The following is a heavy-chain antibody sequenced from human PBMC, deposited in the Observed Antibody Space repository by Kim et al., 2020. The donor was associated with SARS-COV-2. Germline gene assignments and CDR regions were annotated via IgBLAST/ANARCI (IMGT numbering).Heavy chain of an antibody. D-gene: IGHD2-15*01. CDR3: AREGRDYYYYGMDV. J-gene: IGHJ6*02. CDR1: GFTVSSNY. CDR2: IYSGCST. Sequence: GGSLRLSCAASGFTVSSNYMSWVRQAPGKGLEWVSVIYSGCSTYYADSVKGRFTISRDNSKNTLYLQMNSLRAEDTAVYYCAREGRDYYYYGMDVWGQGTTVTVSS. V-gene: IGHV3-66*01.